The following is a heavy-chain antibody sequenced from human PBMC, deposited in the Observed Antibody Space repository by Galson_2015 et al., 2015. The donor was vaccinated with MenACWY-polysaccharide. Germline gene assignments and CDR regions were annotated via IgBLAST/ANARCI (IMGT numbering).Heavy chain of an antibody. CDR1: GFTFDNYA. Sequence: SLRLSCAASGFTFDNYAMHWVRQAPGKGLEWVSGISWNSGSIGYADSVKGRFTISRDNAKNSLYLQMNSLRAEDTALYYCAKGRYDSGWNYFDNWGLGTLVTVSS. V-gene: IGHV3-9*01. CDR3: AKGRYDSGWNYFDN. D-gene: IGHD6-19*01. CDR2: ISWNSGSI. J-gene: IGHJ4*02.